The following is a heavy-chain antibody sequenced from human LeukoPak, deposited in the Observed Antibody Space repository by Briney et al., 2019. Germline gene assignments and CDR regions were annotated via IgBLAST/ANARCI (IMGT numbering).Heavy chain of an antibody. J-gene: IGHJ5*02. CDR1: GFTFSTSW. Sequence: GGSLRLSCAACGFTFSTSWMTWVRQAPGKGLEWVANINPDGSEKNYVDSVKGRFTVSRDNAENSLFLQVNSLRADDTALYYCARDLRSSLVAWGQGILVTVSS. CDR2: INPDGSEK. D-gene: IGHD2-2*01. V-gene: IGHV3-7*01. CDR3: ARDLRSSLVA.